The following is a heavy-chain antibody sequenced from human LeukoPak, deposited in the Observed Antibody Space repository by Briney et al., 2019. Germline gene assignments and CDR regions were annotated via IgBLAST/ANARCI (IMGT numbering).Heavy chain of an antibody. CDR1: GGAFSSYA. CDR2: NIPIFGTA. D-gene: IGHD2-15*01. J-gene: IGHJ1*01. Sequence: ASVKVSCKASGGAFSSYAISWVRQAPGQGLEWMGGNIPIFGTANYAQKFQGRVTITADESTSTAYMELSSLRSEDTAVYYCARDVRSGGSRGVRGPAEYFQHWGQGTLVTVSS. V-gene: IGHV1-69*13. CDR3: ARDVRSGGSRGVRGPAEYFQH.